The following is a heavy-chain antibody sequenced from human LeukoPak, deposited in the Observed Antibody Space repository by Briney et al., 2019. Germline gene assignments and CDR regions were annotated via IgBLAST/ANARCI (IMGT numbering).Heavy chain of an antibody. Sequence: GGSLRLSCAASGFTFSSYAMHWVRQAPGKGLEWVAVITYDGSNKYYADSVKGRFTISRDNSKNTLYLQMNSLRAEDTAVYYCARARGGYSYGYHFDYWGQGTLVTVPS. CDR1: GFTFSSYA. CDR2: ITYDGSNK. V-gene: IGHV3-30*04. CDR3: ARARGGYSYGYHFDY. D-gene: IGHD5-18*01. J-gene: IGHJ4*02.